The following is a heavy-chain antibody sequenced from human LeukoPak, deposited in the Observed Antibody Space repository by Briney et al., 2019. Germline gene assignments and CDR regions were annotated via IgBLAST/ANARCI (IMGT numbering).Heavy chain of an antibody. CDR3: ARVRDPYYYYMDV. CDR1: GGSIGIDDYY. V-gene: IGHV4-30-2*01. CDR2: IYHRGTT. D-gene: IGHD5-24*01. Sequence: PSETLSLTCTVSGGSIGIDDYYWTWIRQPPGKGLECIGYIYHRGTTYYNPSLESRVTISVDRSKNQFSLKLSSVTAADTAMFYCARVRDPYYYYMDVWGKGTTVTVSS. J-gene: IGHJ6*03.